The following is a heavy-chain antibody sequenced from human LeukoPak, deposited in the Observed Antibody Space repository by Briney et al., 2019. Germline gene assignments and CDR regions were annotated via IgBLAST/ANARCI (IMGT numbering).Heavy chain of an antibody. V-gene: IGHV1-69*05. J-gene: IGHJ4*02. CDR2: IIPIFGTA. CDR1: GGTFSSYA. D-gene: IGHD5-12*01. Sequence: VASVKVSCKASGGTFSSYAISWVRQAPGQGLEWMGGIIPIFGTANYAQKFQGRVTITTDESTSTAYMEPSSLRSEDTAVYYCAWGSEWLRDYDYWGQGTLVTVSS. CDR3: AWGSEWLRDYDY.